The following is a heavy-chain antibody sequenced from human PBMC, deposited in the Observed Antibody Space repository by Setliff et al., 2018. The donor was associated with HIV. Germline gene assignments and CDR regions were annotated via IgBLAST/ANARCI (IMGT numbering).Heavy chain of an antibody. CDR1: GYPISSGYY. CDR2: IYYLGNT. V-gene: IGHV4-38-2*02. CDR3: ARLFSGSPGDY. Sequence: SETLSLTCTVSGYPISSGYYWGWIRQPPGEGLEWIGSIYYLGNTYYNPSLKSRLTISVDTSRNLFSLHLSSVTAADTAVYYCARLFSGSPGDYWGQGTLVTVSS. J-gene: IGHJ4*02. D-gene: IGHD3-10*01.